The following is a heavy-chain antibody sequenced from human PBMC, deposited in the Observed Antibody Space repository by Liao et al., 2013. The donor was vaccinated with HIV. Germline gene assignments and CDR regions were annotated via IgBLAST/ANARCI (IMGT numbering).Heavy chain of an antibody. D-gene: IGHD1-26*01. CDR2: INHSGST. CDR1: GGSFSGYY. J-gene: IGHJ4*02. Sequence: QVQLQQWGAGLLKPSETLSLTCAVYGGSFSGYYWSWIRQPPGKGLEWIGEINHSGSTNYNPSLKSRVTISLDTSKNQFSLNLSSVTAADTAVYYCARGRELRAYDYWGQGTLVTVSS. CDR3: ARGRELRAYDY. V-gene: IGHV4-34*01.